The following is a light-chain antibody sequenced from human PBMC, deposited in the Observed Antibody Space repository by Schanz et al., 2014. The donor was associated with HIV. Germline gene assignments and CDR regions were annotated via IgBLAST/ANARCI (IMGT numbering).Light chain of an antibody. J-gene: IGLJ3*02. V-gene: IGLV1-44*01. CDR2: NTF. Sequence: QSVLTQPPSASGTPGQRVTISCSGSSSNIGTNYVYWYQQLPGTAPRLVIYNTFHRPSGVPDRFSGSQSGTSASLAISGLQSEDESDFFCATWDDSLEGWVFGGGTKVTVL. CDR3: ATWDDSLEGWV. CDR1: SSNIGTNY.